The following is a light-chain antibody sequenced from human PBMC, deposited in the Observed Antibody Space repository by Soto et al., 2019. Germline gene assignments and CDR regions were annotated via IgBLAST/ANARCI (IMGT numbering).Light chain of an antibody. Sequence: QSVLTQPASVSGSPGQSITISCTGTSSDVGGYNYVSWYQQHPGKAPKLMIYDVSNRPSGVSNRFSGSKSGNTASLTISGLQAEDEVDYYRSSHTSSSTPSNAFVTERMVTDL. CDR3: SSHTSSSTPSNA. CDR2: DVS. CDR1: SSDVGGYNY. J-gene: IGLJ1*01. V-gene: IGLV2-14*01.